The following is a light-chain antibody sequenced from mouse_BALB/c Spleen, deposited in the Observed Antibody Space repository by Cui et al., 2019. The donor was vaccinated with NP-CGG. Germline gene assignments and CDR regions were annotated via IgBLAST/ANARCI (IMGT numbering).Light chain of an antibody. CDR2: GTN. J-gene: IGLJ1*01. Sequence: QTLVTLESALTPSPLVTVTPTCLASTGAVTTSNYAKWVQEKPEHLFTGLIGGTNNRVPGVPARFSGSLIGDKAALTITGAQTEDEAIYFCALWYSNHWVFGGGTKLTVL. V-gene: IGLV1*01. CDR1: TGAVTTSNY. CDR3: ALWYSNHWV.